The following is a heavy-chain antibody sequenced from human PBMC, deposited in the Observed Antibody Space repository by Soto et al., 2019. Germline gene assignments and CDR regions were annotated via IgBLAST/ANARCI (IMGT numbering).Heavy chain of an antibody. Sequence: LGVPLRLSFAASAFTVCSNYMSWVRQAPGKGLEWDSVIYSGGGTYYADSAKGRFTISRDNSKNTLYFQMNSLRAEDTAVYYCARDLVGATTEYFQHWGQGTLVTVSS. V-gene: IGHV3-66*01. CDR3: ARDLVGATTEYFQH. CDR2: IYSGGGT. D-gene: IGHD1-26*01. CDR1: AFTVCSNY. J-gene: IGHJ1*01.